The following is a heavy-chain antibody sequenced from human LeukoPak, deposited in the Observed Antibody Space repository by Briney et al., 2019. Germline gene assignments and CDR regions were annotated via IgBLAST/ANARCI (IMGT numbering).Heavy chain of an antibody. CDR3: AGSTYGGYDYFDY. J-gene: IGHJ4*02. CDR1: GFTFSGYW. V-gene: IGHV3-7*04. D-gene: IGHD5-12*01. CDR2: IKQDGSEK. Sequence: SGGSLRLSCAASGFTFSGYWMTWVRQAPGKGLEWVANIKQDGSEKYYVDSVKGRFTISRDNAKNSLYLQMNSLRAEDTAVYYCAGSTYGGYDYFDYWGQGTLVTVSS.